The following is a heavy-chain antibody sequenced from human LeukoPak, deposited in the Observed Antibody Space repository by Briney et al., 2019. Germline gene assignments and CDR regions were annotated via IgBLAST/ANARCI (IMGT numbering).Heavy chain of an antibody. J-gene: IGHJ3*02. CDR1: GYTFTGYY. Sequence: ASVKVSCKASGYTFTGYYMHWVRQAPGQGLEWMGWINPNSGGTNYAQKFQGRVTMTRDTSISTAYMELRSLRSDDTAMYYCARDGHRRYYYGSSGREDVFDIWGQGTMVTVSS. D-gene: IGHD3-22*01. CDR3: ARDGHRRYYYGSSGREDVFDI. CDR2: INPNSGGT. V-gene: IGHV1-2*02.